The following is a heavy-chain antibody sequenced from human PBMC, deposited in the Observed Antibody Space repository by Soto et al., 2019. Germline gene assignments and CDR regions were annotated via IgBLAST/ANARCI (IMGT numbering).Heavy chain of an antibody. J-gene: IGHJ6*02. V-gene: IGHV3-48*02. CDR1: GFSFSTYD. CDR2: ITTSSSSI. D-gene: IGHD2-2*01. CDR3: AIDPQRGYSGVDV. Sequence: VKLVESGGGWVQPGGSLRLSCAASGFSFSTYDMNWVRQAPGKGLEWLSYITTSSSSIKYADSVKGRFTVSRDDAKNSLYLQIRSLRDDDTSVYNSAIDPQRGYSGVDVWGQGNTVSVSS.